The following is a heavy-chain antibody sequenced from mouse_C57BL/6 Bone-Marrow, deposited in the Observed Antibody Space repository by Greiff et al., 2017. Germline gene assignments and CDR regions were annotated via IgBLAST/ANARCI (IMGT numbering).Heavy chain of an antibody. CDR2: IYPRSGNT. V-gene: IGHV1-81*01. J-gene: IGHJ2*01. CDR1: GYTFTSYG. CDR3: ARFVFDY. Sequence: QVQLQQSGAELARPGASVKLSCKASGYTFTSYGISWVKQRPGQGLEWIGEIYPRSGNTYYNEKFKGKATLTADKSSSTAYMELRSLTSEDSAFYFCARFVFDYWGQGTTLTVSS.